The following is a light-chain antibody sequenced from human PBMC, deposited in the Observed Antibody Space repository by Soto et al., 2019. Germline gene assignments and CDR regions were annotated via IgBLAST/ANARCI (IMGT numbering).Light chain of an antibody. CDR2: GAT. CDR1: QSLGNNY. V-gene: IGKV3-20*01. CDR3: QYYGDSPR. J-gene: IGKJ1*01. Sequence: ELTQSPGSLSLSPGQTATLSCRASQSLGNNYLAWVQQRPGQAPRLLIYGATHWASGISERFGGSGSGSEFTLTISGLEPEDSAVYYCQYYGDSPRFSQGTKADI.